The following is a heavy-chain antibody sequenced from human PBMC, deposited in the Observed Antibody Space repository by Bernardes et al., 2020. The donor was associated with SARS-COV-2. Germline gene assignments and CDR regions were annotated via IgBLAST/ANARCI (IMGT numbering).Heavy chain of an antibody. J-gene: IGHJ3*01. D-gene: IGHD6-13*01. V-gene: IGHV4-38-2*02. CDR3: ARELSHLVSAFDF. CDR1: GDSISSSYY. CDR2: IYHSGSA. Sequence: ETLSLTCAVSGDSISSSYYWGWIRQPPGKGLEGIGSIYHSGSAYYNPSLKSRVTISVDSPKNQFSLKPTSVTAADTAVYYCARELSHLVSAFDFWGQGTMVTVSS.